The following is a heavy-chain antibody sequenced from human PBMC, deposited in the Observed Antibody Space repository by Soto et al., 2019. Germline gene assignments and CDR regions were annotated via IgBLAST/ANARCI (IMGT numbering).Heavy chain of an antibody. D-gene: IGHD3-9*01. J-gene: IGHJ3*01. CDR2: IPYSGST. CDR3: ASLNFDILTGYYAFDL. V-gene: IGHV4-59*08. CDR1: GDSISSYY. Sequence: SETLSLTCTVSGDSISSYYWSWIRQPPGKGLECIGYIPYSGSTNYNPSLKSRVTTSLDTSKNQFSLKLSSVTAADTAIYYCASLNFDILTGYYAFDLWGQGTMVTVSS.